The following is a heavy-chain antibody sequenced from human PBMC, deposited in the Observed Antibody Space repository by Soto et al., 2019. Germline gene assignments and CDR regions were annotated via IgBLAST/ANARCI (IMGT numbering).Heavy chain of an antibody. CDR2: INTDGSSR. CDR1: GFSFSGYW. CDR3: VRAAARGDD. D-gene: IGHD3-10*01. V-gene: IGHV3-74*01. J-gene: IGHJ4*02. Sequence: PGGSLRLSCAASGFSFSGYWMHWVRQAPGKGLVWVSRINTDGSSRTYADSVKGRFTISRDNGKDTLYLQMNSLRVEDTAVYYCVRAAARGDDWGQGTLVTVSS.